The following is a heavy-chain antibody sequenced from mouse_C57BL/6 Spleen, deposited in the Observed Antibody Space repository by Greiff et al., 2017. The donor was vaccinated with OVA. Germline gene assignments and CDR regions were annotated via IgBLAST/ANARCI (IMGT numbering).Heavy chain of an antibody. CDR2: IYPSDSET. V-gene: IGHV1-61*01. J-gene: IGHJ3*01. Sequence: VQLQQPGAELVRPGSSVKLSCKASGYTFTSYWMDWVKQRPGQGLEWIGNIYPSDSETHYNQKFKDKATFTVDKSSITAYMQISSLTSEDSAVYDCARWGTWSAYWGQGTLVTVSA. CDR3: ARWGTWSAY. CDR1: GYTFTSYW.